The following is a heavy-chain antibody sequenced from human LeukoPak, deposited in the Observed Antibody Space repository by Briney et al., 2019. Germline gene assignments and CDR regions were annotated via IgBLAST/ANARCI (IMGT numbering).Heavy chain of an antibody. V-gene: IGHV4-31*03. Sequence: KSSETLSLTCTVSGGSISSGGYFWSWIRQLPGKGLEWIGYMHNSENADYNPSLKSRVTISVDTPKNQISLKVNSVTAADTAVYYCARERGWLVDYWGQGTLVTVSS. J-gene: IGHJ4*02. CDR2: MHNSENA. D-gene: IGHD3-22*01. CDR1: GGSISSGGYF. CDR3: ARERGWLVDY.